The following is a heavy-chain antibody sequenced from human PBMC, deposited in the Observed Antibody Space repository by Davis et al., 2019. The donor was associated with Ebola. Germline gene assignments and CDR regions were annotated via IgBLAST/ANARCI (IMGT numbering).Heavy chain of an antibody. CDR3: ARDRSYCSGGSCYSSNFDY. CDR2: INPNSGGT. J-gene: IGHJ4*02. Sequence: AASVKVSCKASGYTFTGYYMHWVRQAPGQGLEWMGWINPNSGGTNYAQKFQGWVTMTRDTSISTAYMELSRLRSDDTAVYYCARDRSYCSGGSCYSSNFDYWGQGTLVTVSS. V-gene: IGHV1-2*04. CDR1: GYTFTGYY. D-gene: IGHD2-15*01.